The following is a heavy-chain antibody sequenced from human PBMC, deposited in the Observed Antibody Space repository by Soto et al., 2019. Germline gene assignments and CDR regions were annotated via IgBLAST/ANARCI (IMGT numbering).Heavy chain of an antibody. CDR2: ISYDGSNK. D-gene: IGHD1-1*01. CDR3: AKHLERRLYNWFDP. V-gene: IGHV3-30*18. J-gene: IGHJ5*02. CDR1: GCTFRSYA. Sequence: GGPLRLSCAASGCTFRSYAMHWVRQAPGKGLEWVAVISYDGSNKYYADSVKGRFTISRDNSKNTLYLQMNSLRAEDSAVYYCAKHLERRLYNWFDPWGQGT.